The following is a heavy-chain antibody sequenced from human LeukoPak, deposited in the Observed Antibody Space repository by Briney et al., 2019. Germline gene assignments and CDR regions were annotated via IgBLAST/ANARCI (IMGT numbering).Heavy chain of an antibody. J-gene: IGHJ5*02. CDR2: ISGSGGST. Sequence: GGTLRLSCAASRFTFSSYGMSWVRQAPGKGLEWVSAISGSGGSTYYADSVKGRFTISRDNSKNTLYLQMNSLRAEDTAVYYCARSRMVRGVRVWFDPWGQGTLVTVSS. CDR1: RFTFSSYG. V-gene: IGHV3-23*01. D-gene: IGHD3-10*01. CDR3: ARSRMVRGVRVWFDP.